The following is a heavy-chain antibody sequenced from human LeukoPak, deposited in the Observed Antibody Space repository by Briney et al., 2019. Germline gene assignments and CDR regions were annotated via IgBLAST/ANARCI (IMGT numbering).Heavy chain of an antibody. V-gene: IGHV4-61*02. Sequence: SQTLSLTCTVSGGSISSDNYYWSWIRQPAGKGLEWIGRIYTSGSTNYNPFLKSRVTMSLDTSKNQFSLNLSSVTAADTAVYYCAKHPWFGEFWYFDLWGRGTLVTVSS. CDR3: AKHPWFGEFWYFDL. CDR2: IYTSGST. J-gene: IGHJ2*01. CDR1: GGSISSDNYY. D-gene: IGHD3-10*01.